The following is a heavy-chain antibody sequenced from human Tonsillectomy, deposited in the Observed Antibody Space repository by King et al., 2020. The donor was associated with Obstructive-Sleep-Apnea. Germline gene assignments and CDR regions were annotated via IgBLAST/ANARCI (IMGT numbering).Heavy chain of an antibody. CDR2: IRKKANSYTT. CDR1: GFTFSDHY. D-gene: IGHD6-13*01. J-gene: IGHJ4*02. Sequence: VQLVESGGGLVQPGGSLRLSCAASGFTFSDHYMDWVRQAPGKGLEWVARIRKKANSYTTEYAASVKGRFTISRDDPKNSLYLQMNSLKTEDTAVYYCARVQQVVPGGFDYWGQGTLVAVSS. CDR3: ARVQQVVPGGFDY. V-gene: IGHV3-72*01.